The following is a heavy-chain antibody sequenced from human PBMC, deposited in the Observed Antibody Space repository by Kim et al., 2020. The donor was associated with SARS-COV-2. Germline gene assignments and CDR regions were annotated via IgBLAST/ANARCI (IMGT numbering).Heavy chain of an antibody. CDR2: ISSNGGST. V-gene: IGHV3-64*01. J-gene: IGHJ3*02. Sequence: GGSLRLSCAASGFTFSSYAMHWVRQAPGKGLEYVSAISSNGGSTYYANSVKGRFTISRDNSKNTLYLHMGSLRAEDMAVYYCASDSFSGAFDIWGQGTMV. CDR3: ASDSFSGAFDI. D-gene: IGHD6-19*01. CDR1: GFTFSSYA.